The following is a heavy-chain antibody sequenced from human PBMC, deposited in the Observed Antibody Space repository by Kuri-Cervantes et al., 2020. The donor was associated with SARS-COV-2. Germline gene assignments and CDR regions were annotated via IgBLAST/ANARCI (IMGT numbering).Heavy chain of an antibody. CDR3: ARDLVQQLVIDY. CDR2: IWYDESNK. J-gene: IGHJ4*02. D-gene: IGHD6-13*01. CDR1: GFTFSSYG. V-gene: IGHV3-33*01. Sequence: GESLKISCAASGFTFSSYGMHWVRQAPGKGLEWVAVIWYDESNKYYADSVKGRFTISIDNSKNTLYLQMNSLRAEDTAVYYCARDLVQQLVIDYWGQGTLVTVSS.